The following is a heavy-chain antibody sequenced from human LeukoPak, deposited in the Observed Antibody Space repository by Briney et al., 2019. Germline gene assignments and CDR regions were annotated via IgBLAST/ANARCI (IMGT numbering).Heavy chain of an antibody. V-gene: IGHV4-34*01. CDR2: INHSGST. CDR1: GGSFSGYY. D-gene: IGHD3-9*01. J-gene: IGHJ4*02. CDR3: ARALGDYDILTGYLTSATFDY. Sequence: SETLSLTCAVYGGSFSGYYWSWIRQPPGRGLEWIGEINHSGSTNYNPSLKSRVTMSVDTSKNQFSLKLSSVTAADTAVYYCARALGDYDILTGYLTSATFDYWGQGTLVTVSS.